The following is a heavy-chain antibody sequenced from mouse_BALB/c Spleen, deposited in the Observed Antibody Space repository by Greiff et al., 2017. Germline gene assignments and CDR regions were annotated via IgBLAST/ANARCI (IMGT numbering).Heavy chain of an antibody. J-gene: IGHJ4*01. CDR2: IWGDGST. Sequence: VQLVESGPDLVAPSQSLSITCTVSGFSLTSYGVHWVRQPPGKGLELLVVIWGDGSTTYNSALKSRLGISKDNSDNQVFLIMISLHTDDAAVYYCARHEGEWRDMDYWGAGTSVTVSS. CDR3: ARHEGEWRDMDY. CDR1: GFSLTSYG. V-gene: IGHV2-6-2*01.